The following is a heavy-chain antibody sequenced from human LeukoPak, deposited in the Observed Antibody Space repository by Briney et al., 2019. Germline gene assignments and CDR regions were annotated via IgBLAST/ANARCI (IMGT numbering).Heavy chain of an antibody. CDR1: GLTFSSYG. CDR2: ISGSGGST. J-gene: IGHJ4*02. Sequence: GGSLRLSCAASGLTFSSYGMSWVRQAPGKGLEWVSAISGSGGSTYYADSVKGRFTISRDNSKNTLYLQMNSLRAEDTAVYYCAKGRSGGTTHYFDYWGQGTLVTVSS. V-gene: IGHV3-23*01. CDR3: AKGRSGGTTHYFDY. D-gene: IGHD4-17*01.